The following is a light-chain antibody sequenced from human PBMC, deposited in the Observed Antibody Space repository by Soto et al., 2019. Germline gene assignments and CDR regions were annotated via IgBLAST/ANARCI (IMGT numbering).Light chain of an antibody. CDR2: GAS. CDR3: QQYGGSPT. J-gene: IGKJ4*01. CDR1: QSVSSSY. V-gene: IGKV3-20*01. Sequence: EIELTQSPDTLSLSPGQRATLSCRASQSVSSSYLAWYQVKPGQAPRLLIFGASSRATGIPDRFSGSGSGTDFTLTITRLEPEDFAVYYCQQYGGSPTFGGGTKVEIK.